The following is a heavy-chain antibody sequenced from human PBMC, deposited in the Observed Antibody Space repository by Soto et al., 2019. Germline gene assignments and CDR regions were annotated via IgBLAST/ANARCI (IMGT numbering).Heavy chain of an antibody. Sequence: GGSLRLSCAASGFTFNIYSMTCVRQAPGKGLDWVSSIGLGGGDTYYSDSASGRFTISRDNSKSSLHLQMTSLRAEDTAVYYCASNAYGDYKGYDIWGRGTMVGVSS. D-gene: IGHD4-17*01. J-gene: IGHJ3*02. V-gene: IGHV3-23*01. CDR1: GFTFNIYS. CDR2: IGLGGGDT. CDR3: ASNAYGDYKGYDI.